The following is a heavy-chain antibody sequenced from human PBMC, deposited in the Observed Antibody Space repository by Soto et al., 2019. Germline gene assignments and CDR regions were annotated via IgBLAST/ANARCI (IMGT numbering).Heavy chain of an antibody. CDR1: GGSISSGGYY. Sequence: QVQLQESGPGLVKPSQTLSLTCTVSGGSISSGGYYWSWSRQHPGKGLEWIGYIYYSGSTYYNPSLKSRVTISVDTSKNQFSLKLSSVTAAVTAVYYCARGPGIMAKIDYWGQGTLVTVSS. D-gene: IGHD3-16*01. J-gene: IGHJ4*02. CDR2: IYYSGST. CDR3: ARGPGIMAKIDY. V-gene: IGHV4-31*03.